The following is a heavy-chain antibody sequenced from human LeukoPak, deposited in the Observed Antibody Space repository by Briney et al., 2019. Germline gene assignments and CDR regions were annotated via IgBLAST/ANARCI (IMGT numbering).Heavy chain of an antibody. CDR1: GFTFSRYS. CDR3: ARDEIVTGVAGRDI. D-gene: IGHD6-19*01. V-gene: IGHV3-21*01. J-gene: IGHJ3*02. CDR2: ISSSSSYI. Sequence: KVGGSLRLSCAASGFTFSRYSMNWVRQAPGKGLEWVSSISSSSSYIYYADSVKGRFTISRDNAKNSLYLQMNSLRAEDTAVYYCARDEIVTGVAGRDIWGQGTMVTVSS.